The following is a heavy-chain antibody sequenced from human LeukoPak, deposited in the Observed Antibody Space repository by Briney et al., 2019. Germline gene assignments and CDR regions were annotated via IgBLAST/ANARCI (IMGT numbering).Heavy chain of an antibody. CDR3: AKYSGSYYVDPFDY. CDR2: ISGSGGST. CDR1: GFIFSNYD. Sequence: PGGSLRLSCAASGFIFSNYDMHWVRQAPGKGLEWVSAISGSGGSTYYADSVKGRFTISRDNSKNTLYLQMNSLRAEDTAVYYCAKYSGSYYVDPFDYWGQGTLVTVSS. V-gene: IGHV3-23*01. D-gene: IGHD1-26*01. J-gene: IGHJ4*02.